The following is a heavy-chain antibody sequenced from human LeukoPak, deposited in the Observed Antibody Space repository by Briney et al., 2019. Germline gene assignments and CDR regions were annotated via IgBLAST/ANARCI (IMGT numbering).Heavy chain of an antibody. V-gene: IGHV1-18*01. J-gene: IGHJ4*02. D-gene: IGHD3-10*01. CDR3: ARDRLLWFGGEVLLFDY. CDR1: GYTFTSYG. CDR2: ISAYNGNT. Sequence: ASVKVSCKASGYTFTSYGISWVRQAPGQGLEWMGWISAYNGNTNYAQKLQGRVTMTTDTSTSTAYMELRSPRSDDTAVYYCARDRLLWFGGEVLLFDYWGQGTLVTVSS.